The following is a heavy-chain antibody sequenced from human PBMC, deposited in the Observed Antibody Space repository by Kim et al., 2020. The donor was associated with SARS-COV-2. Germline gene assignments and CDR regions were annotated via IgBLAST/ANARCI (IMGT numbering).Heavy chain of an antibody. Sequence: GGSLRLSCAASGFTFSSYAMHWVRQAPGKGLEWVAVIWYDGSNKYYADSVKGRFTISRDNSKNTLYLQMNSLRAEDTAVYYCAKDLIKYSSSWYRDYYYGMDVWGQGTTVTVSS. CDR2: IWYDGSNK. CDR3: AKDLIKYSSSWYRDYYYGMDV. J-gene: IGHJ6*02. V-gene: IGHV3-33*06. D-gene: IGHD6-13*01. CDR1: GFTFSSYA.